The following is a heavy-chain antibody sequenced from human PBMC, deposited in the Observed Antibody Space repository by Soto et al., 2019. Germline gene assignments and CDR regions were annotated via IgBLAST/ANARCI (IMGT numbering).Heavy chain of an antibody. CDR2: IWYDGSNK. D-gene: IGHD6-13*01. J-gene: IGHJ4*02. CDR3: ARDYYSSSWIDY. Sequence: GGSLRLSCAASGFTFSSYGMHWVRQAPGKGLEWVAVIWYDGSNKYYADSVKGRFTISRDNSKNTLYLQMNSLRAEDTAVYYCARDYYSSSWIDYWGQGTLVTVSS. V-gene: IGHV3-33*01. CDR1: GFTFSSYG.